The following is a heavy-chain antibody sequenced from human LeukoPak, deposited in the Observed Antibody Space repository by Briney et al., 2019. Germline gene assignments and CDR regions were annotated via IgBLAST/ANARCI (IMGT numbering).Heavy chain of an antibody. Sequence: GGSLRISWKGSGSPFSSYWIGGVRQMPGKGREGMGIIYPGDSDTRYSPSLQGQVTISVDTSIGTAYLQWSSLKASDTAIYYCARQNDFRLDYWGQGTLVTVSS. CDR3: ARQNDFRLDY. CDR2: IYPGDSDT. V-gene: IGHV5-51*01. CDR1: GSPFSSYW. D-gene: IGHD3-3*01. J-gene: IGHJ4*02.